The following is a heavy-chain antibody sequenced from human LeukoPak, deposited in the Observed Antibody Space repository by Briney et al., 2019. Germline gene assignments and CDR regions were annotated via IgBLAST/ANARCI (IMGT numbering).Heavy chain of an antibody. V-gene: IGHV3-48*01. CDR1: GFTFSSYS. Sequence: GGSLRLSCAASGFTFSSYSMNWVRQAPGKGLEWVSYISSSSSTIYYADSVKGRFTISRDNAKNSLYLQMNSLRAEDTAVYYCARDLVVVRYYYGVDVWGQGTTVTVSS. J-gene: IGHJ6*02. CDR2: ISSSSSTI. D-gene: IGHD2-2*01. CDR3: ARDLVVVRYYYGVDV.